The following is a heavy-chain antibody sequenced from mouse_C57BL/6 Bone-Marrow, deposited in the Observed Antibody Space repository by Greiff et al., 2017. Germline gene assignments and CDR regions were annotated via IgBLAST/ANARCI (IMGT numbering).Heavy chain of an antibody. CDR2: IYPGSGSN. Sequence: QVQLQQPGAELVKPGASVKMSCKASGYTFTSYWITWVKQRPGQGLEWIGDIYPGSGSNNYNEKFKSKATLTVDTSSSQAYMQLSSLTSEDSAVYYCARPYYSNYWYFDVWGTGTTVTVSS. D-gene: IGHD2-5*01. V-gene: IGHV1-55*01. J-gene: IGHJ1*03. CDR3: ARPYYSNYWYFDV. CDR1: GYTFTSYW.